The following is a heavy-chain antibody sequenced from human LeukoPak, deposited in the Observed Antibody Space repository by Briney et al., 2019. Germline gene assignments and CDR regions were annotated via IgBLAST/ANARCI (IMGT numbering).Heavy chain of an antibody. CDR2: IIPIFGTA. J-gene: IGHJ3*02. Sequence: ASVKVSCKASGGTFSSYAISWVRQAPGQGLEWMGGIIPIFGTANYAQKFQGRVTITADESTSTAYMELSSLRSEDTAVYYCARDRGWELLTSAFDIWGQGTMVAVSS. D-gene: IGHD1-26*01. V-gene: IGHV1-69*13. CDR1: GGTFSSYA. CDR3: ARDRGWELLTSAFDI.